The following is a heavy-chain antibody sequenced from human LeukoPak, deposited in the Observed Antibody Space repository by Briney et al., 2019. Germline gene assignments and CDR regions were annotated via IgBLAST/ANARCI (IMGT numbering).Heavy chain of an antibody. CDR2: IRNDGNNI. CDR3: AKFGSSGLQGY. Sequence: GGSLRLSCAASGFSFSSYGMHWVRQAPGKGLGWVAFIRNDGNNIRYADSVKGRFTISRDNSRNTLYLQMNSLKSEDTAVYYCAKFGSSGLQGYWGQGTLVTVSS. J-gene: IGHJ4*02. D-gene: IGHD6-6*01. CDR1: GFSFSSYG. V-gene: IGHV3-30*02.